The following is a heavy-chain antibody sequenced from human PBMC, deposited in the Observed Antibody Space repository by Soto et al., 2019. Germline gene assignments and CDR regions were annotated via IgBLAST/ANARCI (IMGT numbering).Heavy chain of an antibody. Sequence: ASVKVSCKASGYTFTSYDINWVRQATGQGFEWVGWMNPNSGNTGYAQKFQGRVTMTRDTSITTAYLELTNMDPVDTATYYCAHSQNIPVDWFDPWGQGTLVTVSS. J-gene: IGHJ5*02. CDR2: MNPNSGNT. V-gene: IGHV1-8*01. CDR3: AHSQNIPVDWFDP. CDR1: GYTFTSYD. D-gene: IGHD4-4*01.